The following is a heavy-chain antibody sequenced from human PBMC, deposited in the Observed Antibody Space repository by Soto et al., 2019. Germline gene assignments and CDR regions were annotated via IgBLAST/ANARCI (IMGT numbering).Heavy chain of an antibody. CDR2: IIPIFGTA. Sequence: ASVKVSCKASGGTFSSYAISWVRQAPGRGLEWMGGIIPIFGTANYAQKFQGRVTITADESTSTAYMELSSLRSEDTAVYYCARVAAAAPWDFDYWGQGTLVTVSS. D-gene: IGHD6-13*01. CDR1: GGTFSSYA. V-gene: IGHV1-69*13. J-gene: IGHJ4*02. CDR3: ARVAAAAPWDFDY.